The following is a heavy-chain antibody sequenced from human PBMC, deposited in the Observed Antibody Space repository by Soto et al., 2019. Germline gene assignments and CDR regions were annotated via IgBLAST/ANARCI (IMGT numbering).Heavy chain of an antibody. V-gene: IGHV3-74*01. J-gene: IGHJ4*02. CDR3: ARASGSNIHFDY. Sequence: EVQLVESGGGLVQPGGSLRLSCAASGLTFSSYWMHWVRQAPGKGLVWVSRINTDGSSTTYADSVKGRFTISRDNTKNTLYLQMNSLRVEDTAVYYCARASGSNIHFDYWGQGNLVTVS. CDR1: GLTFSSYW. D-gene: IGHD1-26*01. CDR2: INTDGSST.